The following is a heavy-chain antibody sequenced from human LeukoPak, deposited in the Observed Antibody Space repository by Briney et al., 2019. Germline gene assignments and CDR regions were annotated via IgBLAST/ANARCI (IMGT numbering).Heavy chain of an antibody. V-gene: IGHV1-46*01. CDR2: INPSGGST. Sequence: ASVKVSCKASGYTFTSYYMHWVRQAPGQGLEWMGIINPSGGSTSYAQKFQGRVTMTRDMSTSTVYMELSSLRSEDTAVYYCARAGIVVVPAAMGGFDYWGQGTLVTVSS. D-gene: IGHD2-2*01. J-gene: IGHJ4*02. CDR3: ARAGIVVVPAAMGGFDY. CDR1: GYTFTSYY.